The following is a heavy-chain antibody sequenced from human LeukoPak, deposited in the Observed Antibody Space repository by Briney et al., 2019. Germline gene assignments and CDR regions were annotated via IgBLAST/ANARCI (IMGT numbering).Heavy chain of an antibody. CDR1: GYSFTSHW. D-gene: IGHD2-2*02. J-gene: IGHJ6*02. CDR2: IYPGDSDT. V-gene: IGHV5-51*01. Sequence: GESLKFSCKGSGYSFTSHWIGWVRQMPGKGLEWMGIIYPGDSDTRYSPSFQGQVTISADKSISTAYLQWSSLKASDTAMYYCARQPFHCSSTSCYNYYYYGMDVWGQGTTVTVSS. CDR3: ARQPFHCSSTSCYNYYYYGMDV.